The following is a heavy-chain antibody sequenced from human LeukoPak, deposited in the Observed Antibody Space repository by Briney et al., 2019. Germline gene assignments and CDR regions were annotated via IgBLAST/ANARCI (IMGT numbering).Heavy chain of an antibody. CDR3: AREKFGGSRWFDP. D-gene: IGHD3-10*01. CDR2: IYHSGST. CDR1: GGSISSGGYS. J-gene: IGHJ5*02. Sequence: SETLSLTCAVSGGSISSGGYSWSWIRQPPGKGLEWIGYIYHSGSTYYNPSLKSRVTISVDRSKNQFSLKLSSVTAADTAVYYCAREKFGGSRWFDPWGQGTLVTVSS. V-gene: IGHV4-30-2*01.